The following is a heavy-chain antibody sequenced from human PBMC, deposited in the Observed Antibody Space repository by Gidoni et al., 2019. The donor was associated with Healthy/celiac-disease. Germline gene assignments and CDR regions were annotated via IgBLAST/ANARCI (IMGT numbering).Heavy chain of an antibody. J-gene: IGHJ5*02. CDR3: ARETRLMSGYPSWFDP. Sequence: EVQRVESGGGMVKPGGALRLSCAASGFTCSSYSMNWVRQAPGQGLEWVSSIRSSSSYIYYADSVKGRFTISRDNAKNSLYLQMNSLRAEDTAVYYCARETRLMSGYPSWFDPWGQGTLVTVSS. V-gene: IGHV3-21*01. CDR2: IRSSSSYI. CDR1: GFTCSSYS. D-gene: IGHD3-3*01.